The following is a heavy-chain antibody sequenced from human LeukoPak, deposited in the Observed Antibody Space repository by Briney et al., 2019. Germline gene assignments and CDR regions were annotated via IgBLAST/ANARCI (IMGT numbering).Heavy chain of an antibody. CDR3: ARAGGFFSPFGY. V-gene: IGHV4-31*02. CDR1: GGSISSGGYY. Sequence: PSQTLSLTCTVSGGSISSGGYYWSWIRQHPGDGLEWIGYIYYSGSTYYNPSLKSRVTISIDTSKNHFSLKLSSVTAADTAVYYCARAGGFFSPFGYWGQGTLVTVSS. CDR2: IYYSGST. D-gene: IGHD3-16*01. J-gene: IGHJ4*02.